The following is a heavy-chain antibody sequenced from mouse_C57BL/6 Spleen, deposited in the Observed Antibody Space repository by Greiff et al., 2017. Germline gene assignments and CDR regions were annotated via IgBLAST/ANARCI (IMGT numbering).Heavy chain of an antibody. CDR3: ARGGGIFSWYFDV. Sequence: VQLQQSGAELVKPGASVKLSCKASGYTFTDYYMHWVKQRTGQGLEWIGKIDPTDGETNYNPKFKGKATLTADTSSSTAYLELSSLTSEDTAVYYCARGGGIFSWYFDVWGTGTTVTVAS. CDR1: GYTFTDYY. J-gene: IGHJ1*03. V-gene: IGHV14-2*01. CDR2: IDPTDGET.